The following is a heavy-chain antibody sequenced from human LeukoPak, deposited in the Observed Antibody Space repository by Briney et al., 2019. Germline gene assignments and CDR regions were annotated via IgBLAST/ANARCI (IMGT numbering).Heavy chain of an antibody. V-gene: IGHV3-48*01. CDR3: ARDHNYAFDN. Sequence: GSLSLSCTASGFPFIEYSMNWVRQAPGKGLEWISYIGIDSGNTKYADSVRGRFTISADKAKNSLYLQMNSLRVEGTAVYYCARDHNYAFDNWGQGTLVSVAS. CDR1: GFPFIEYS. D-gene: IGHD1-1*01. J-gene: IGHJ4*02. CDR2: IGIDSGNT.